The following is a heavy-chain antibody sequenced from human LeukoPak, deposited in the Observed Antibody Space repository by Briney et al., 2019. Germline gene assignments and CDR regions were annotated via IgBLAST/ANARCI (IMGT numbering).Heavy chain of an antibody. CDR1: GYTFTSYG. Sequence: ASVKVSCKASGYTFTSYGISWVRQAPGQGLEWMGWINPNSGGTNYAQKFQGRVTMTRDTSISTAYMELSRLRSDDTAVYYCARGKPFDFDYWGQGTLVTVSS. V-gene: IGHV1-2*02. J-gene: IGHJ4*02. CDR2: INPNSGGT. CDR3: ARGKPFDFDY. D-gene: IGHD2/OR15-2a*01.